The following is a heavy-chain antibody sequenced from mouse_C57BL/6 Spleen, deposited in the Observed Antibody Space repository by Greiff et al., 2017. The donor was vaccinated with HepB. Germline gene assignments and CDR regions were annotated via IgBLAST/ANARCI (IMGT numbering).Heavy chain of an antibody. CDR1: GYTFTSYW. D-gene: IGHD1-1*02. CDR2: IDPSDSYT. J-gene: IGHJ1*03. V-gene: IGHV1-69*01. CDR3: ARGVGKGYFDV. Sequence: QVQLQQSGAELVMPGASVKLSCKASGYTFTSYWMHWVKQRPGQGLEWIGEIDPSDSYTNYNQKFKGKSTLTVDKSSSTAYMQLSSLTSEDSAVYYCARGVGKGYFDVWGTGTTVTVSS.